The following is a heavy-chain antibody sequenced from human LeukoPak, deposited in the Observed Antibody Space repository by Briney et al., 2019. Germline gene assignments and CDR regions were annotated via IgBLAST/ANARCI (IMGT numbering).Heavy chain of an antibody. V-gene: IGHV4-59*08. D-gene: IGHD6-13*01. CDR3: ARHRSGYSSSYDY. J-gene: IGHJ4*02. Sequence: PSETLSLTCTVSGGSISSYYWSWIRQPPGKGLEWIGYIYYSGSTNYNPSLKSRVTISVDTSKNQFSLKLSSVTAADTAVYYCARHRSGYSSSYDYWGQGTLVTVSS. CDR2: IYYSGST. CDR1: GGSISSYY.